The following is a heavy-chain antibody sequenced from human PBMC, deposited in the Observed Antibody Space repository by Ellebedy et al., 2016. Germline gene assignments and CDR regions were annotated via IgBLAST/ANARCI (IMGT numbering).Heavy chain of an antibody. CDR1: GYSFTTYW. CDR2: IYPEDSDT. V-gene: IGHV5-51*01. Sequence: GESLKISCKGSGYSFTTYWIGWVRQKPGKALEWMGIIYPEDSDTIYSPSFEGQVTISADKSISTAYLQWSSLKASDTAVYYCAKLKAASDDYYFDSWGQGTLVAVST. D-gene: IGHD6-13*01. CDR3: AKLKAASDDYYFDS. J-gene: IGHJ4*02.